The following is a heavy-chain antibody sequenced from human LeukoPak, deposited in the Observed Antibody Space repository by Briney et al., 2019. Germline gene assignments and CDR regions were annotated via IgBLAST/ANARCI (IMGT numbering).Heavy chain of an antibody. CDR3: ARVAGFNFDY. V-gene: IGHV4-4*02. D-gene: IGHD2-15*01. CDR2: IYHSGST. J-gene: IGHJ4*02. CDR1: GFTFNSYEM. Sequence: GALRFSCAASGFTFNSYEMNWVRQAPGKGLEWIGEIYHSGSTNYNPSLKSRVTISVDKSKNQFSLKLNSVTAADTAVYYCARVAGFNFDYWGQGTLVTVSS.